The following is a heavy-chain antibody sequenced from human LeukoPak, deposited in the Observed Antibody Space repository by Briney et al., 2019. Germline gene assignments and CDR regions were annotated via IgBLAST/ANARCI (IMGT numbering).Heavy chain of an antibody. D-gene: IGHD3-9*01. J-gene: IGHJ4*02. CDR3: ARGESNYDILTGYLDY. CDR1: GYTFTSYY. CDR2: INPSGGST. V-gene: IGHV1-46*03. Sequence: ASVKVSCKASGYTFTSYYMHWVRQAPGQGLEWMGIINPSGGSTSYAQKSQGRVTMTRDTSTSTVYMELSSLRSEDTAVYYCARGESNYDILTGYLDYWGQGTLVTVSS.